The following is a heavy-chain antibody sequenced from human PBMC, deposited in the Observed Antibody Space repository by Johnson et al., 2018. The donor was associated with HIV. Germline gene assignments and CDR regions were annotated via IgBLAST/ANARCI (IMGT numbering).Heavy chain of an antibody. J-gene: IGHJ3*02. CDR1: EFTFSSYG. Sequence: QVQLVESGGGVVQPGRSLRLSCAASEFTFSSYGMHWVRQAPGKGLEWVAVIWYDGGNKYYADSVKGRFTISSDSSKNTLYLQMNSLRADDTAVYYCAKEKLELRTGDAFDIWGQGTMVTVSS. D-gene: IGHD1-7*01. V-gene: IGHV3-33*06. CDR3: AKEKLELRTGDAFDI. CDR2: IWYDGGNK.